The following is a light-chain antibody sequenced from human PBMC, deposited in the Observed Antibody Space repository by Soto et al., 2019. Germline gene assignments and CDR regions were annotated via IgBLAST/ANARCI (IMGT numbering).Light chain of an antibody. V-gene: IGKV3-20*01. Sequence: EIVLTQSPGTLSLSPGERATLSCRASQSINSRYLAWYQQKPGQAPRLLIYGASSRATGIPDRFSGSGSGTDFTLTISSLDPEDFAVYYCQQFGSSPGFTFGPGTNVDIK. CDR2: GAS. J-gene: IGKJ3*01. CDR3: QQFGSSPGFT. CDR1: QSINSRY.